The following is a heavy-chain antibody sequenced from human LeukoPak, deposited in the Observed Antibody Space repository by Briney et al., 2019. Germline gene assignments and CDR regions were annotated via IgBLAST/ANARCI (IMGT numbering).Heavy chain of an antibody. J-gene: IGHJ4*02. CDR1: GGTFCSYA. CDR3: ARDSCCGDCCLDY. Sequence: SVKVSCKASGGTFCSYAISWVRQAPGQGLEWMGGIIPIFGTANYAQKFQGRVTITTDESTSTAYMELSSLRSEDTAVYYCARDSCCGDCCLDYWGQGTLVTVSS. D-gene: IGHD2-21*02. V-gene: IGHV1-69*05. CDR2: IIPIFGTA.